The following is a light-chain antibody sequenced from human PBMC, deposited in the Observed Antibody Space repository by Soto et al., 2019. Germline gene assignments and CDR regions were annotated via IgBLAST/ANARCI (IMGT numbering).Light chain of an antibody. CDR3: QQYGSSPWT. V-gene: IGKV3-20*01. J-gene: IGKJ1*01. Sequence: ETVMTNSPATPSVSRWDRATLSCRASQSVSSSYLAWYQQKPGQAPRLLIYGASSRATGIPDRFSGSGSGTDFTLTISRLEPEDFAVYYCQQYGSSPWTFGQGTKVDIK. CDR1: QSVSSSY. CDR2: GAS.